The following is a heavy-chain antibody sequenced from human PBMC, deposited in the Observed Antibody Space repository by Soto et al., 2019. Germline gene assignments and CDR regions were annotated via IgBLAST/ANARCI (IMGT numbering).Heavy chain of an antibody. D-gene: IGHD4-17*01. Sequence: SVKVSCKASGGTFSSHAISWVRQAPGQGLEWMGGIIPIFGTANYAQKFQGRVTITADESTSTAYMELSSLRSEDTAVYYCAREPMSTVYGYYGMDVWGQGTTVTVSS. CDR1: GGTFSSHA. CDR3: AREPMSTVYGYYGMDV. J-gene: IGHJ6*02. CDR2: IIPIFGTA. V-gene: IGHV1-69*13.